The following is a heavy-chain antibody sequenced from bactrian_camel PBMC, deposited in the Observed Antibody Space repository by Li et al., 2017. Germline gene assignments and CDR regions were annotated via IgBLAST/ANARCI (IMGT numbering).Heavy chain of an antibody. D-gene: IGHD2*01. CDR2: IATGSGNT. Sequence: QLVESGGGSVQAGGSLRLSCAASGYTYNRNCMAWFRQAPGKEREGVARIATGSGNTYYADSVKGRFTISQDNAKNTVYLQMSSLKPEGTAMYYCAARGPYCYTKLSVRDFTYWGQGTQVTVS. J-gene: IGHJ6*01. V-gene: IGHV3S25*01. CDR1: GYTYNRNC. CDR3: AARGPYCYTKLSVRDFTY.